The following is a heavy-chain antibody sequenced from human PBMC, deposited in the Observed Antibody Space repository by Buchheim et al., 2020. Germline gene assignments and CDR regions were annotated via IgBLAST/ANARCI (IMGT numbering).Heavy chain of an antibody. CDR1: GISFNTYN. V-gene: IGHV3-48*02. J-gene: IGHJ3*02. CDR2: ISGSGGTV. CDR3: SGAFDI. Sequence: EVHLVESGGGLVQPGGSPRLSCAASGISFNTYNMNWVRQAPGKGLEWISFISGSGGTVSYADSVKGRFTISRDNAKHSLYLQLNSLRDEDTAVYFCSGAFDIWGQGT.